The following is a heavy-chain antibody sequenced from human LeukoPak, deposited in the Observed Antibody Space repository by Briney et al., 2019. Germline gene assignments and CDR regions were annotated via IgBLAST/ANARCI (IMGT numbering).Heavy chain of an antibody. CDR2: IYYSGST. CDR1: GGSITSYY. CDR3: ARTYGSGSYGPFDY. Sequence: SETLSLTCTVSGGSITSYYWSWIRPPPGKGLEWIGYIYYSGSTNYNPSLKSRVTISVDTSKNQFSLRLSSVTAADTAVYYCARTYGSGSYGPFDYWGQGTLVTVSS. D-gene: IGHD3-10*01. V-gene: IGHV4-59*08. J-gene: IGHJ4*02.